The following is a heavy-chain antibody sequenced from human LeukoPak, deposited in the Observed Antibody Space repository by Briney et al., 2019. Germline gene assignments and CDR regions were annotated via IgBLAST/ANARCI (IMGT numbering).Heavy chain of an antibody. CDR2: ISSSGSTI. D-gene: IGHD3-10*01. V-gene: IGHV3-11*01. Sequence: PGGSLRLSCAAPGFTFSDYYMSWIRQAPGKGLEWVSYISSSGSTIYYADSVKGRFTISRDNAKNSLYLQMNSLRAEDTAVYYCARRMVRGLAFDIWGQGTMVTVSS. CDR3: ARRMVRGLAFDI. CDR1: GFTFSDYY. J-gene: IGHJ3*02.